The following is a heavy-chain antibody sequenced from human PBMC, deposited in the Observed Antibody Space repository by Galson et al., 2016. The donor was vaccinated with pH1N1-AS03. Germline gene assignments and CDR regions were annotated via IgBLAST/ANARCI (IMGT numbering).Heavy chain of an antibody. CDR1: GDSISSSSYY. V-gene: IGHV4-39*07. J-gene: IGHJ4*02. CDR3: ARHVPGFGEVSVGYFGY. D-gene: IGHD3-10*01. Sequence: SETLSLTCTVSGDSISSSSYYWGWIRQPPGKGLEWIGSIYYSGSTFYNPSLKSRVTISIDTSKNQFSLKLNSVTAADTTVYYCARHVPGFGEVSVGYFGYWGQGTLVTVSS. CDR2: IYYSGST.